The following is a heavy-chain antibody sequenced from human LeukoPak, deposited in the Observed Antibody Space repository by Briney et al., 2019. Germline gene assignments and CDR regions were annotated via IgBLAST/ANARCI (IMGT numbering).Heavy chain of an antibody. V-gene: IGHV3-33*01. CDR1: GFTFSSYG. D-gene: IGHD2-15*01. CDR3: ARDDIVVAIGGMDY. Sequence: GGSLRLSCAASGFTFSSYGMHWVRQAPGKGLEWVAVIWYDGSNKYYADSVKGRFTTSRDNSKSTLYLQMNSLRAEDTAVYYCARDDIVVAIGGMDYWGQGTLVTVSS. J-gene: IGHJ4*02. CDR2: IWYDGSNK.